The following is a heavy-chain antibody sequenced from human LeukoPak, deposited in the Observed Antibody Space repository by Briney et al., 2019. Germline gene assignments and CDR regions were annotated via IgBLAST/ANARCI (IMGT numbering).Heavy chain of an antibody. CDR3: PRGPLKGGSYNHYYYYYMDV. V-gene: IGHV4-34*01. CDR2: INHSGST. Sequence: PSETLSLTCAVYAGSFSGYYCSWIRQPPGKGLEWIGEINHSGSTNYNQSLKSRVTISVDTSKNQFSLKLRSLTAADTAVYYCPRGPLKGGSYNHYYYYYMDVCGKGTTVTVS. J-gene: IGHJ6*03. D-gene: IGHD1-26*01. CDR1: AGSFSGYY.